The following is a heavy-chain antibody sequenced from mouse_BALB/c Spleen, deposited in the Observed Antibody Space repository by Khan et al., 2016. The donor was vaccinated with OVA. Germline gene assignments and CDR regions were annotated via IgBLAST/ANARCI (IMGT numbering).Heavy chain of an antibody. CDR3: ARSWAMDY. V-gene: IGHV5-15*02. J-gene: IGHJ3*01. CDR2: ISNLAYSI. D-gene: IGHD1-1*02. Sequence: EVQLVVSGGGLVQPGGSRKLSCAASGFTFSDYGMAWVRQAPGKGPEWVAFISNLAYSIYYADTVTGRFTISRENAKNTLYLEMSSLRSEDTAMYYCARSWAMDYWGQGTLVTVSA. CDR1: GFTFSDYG.